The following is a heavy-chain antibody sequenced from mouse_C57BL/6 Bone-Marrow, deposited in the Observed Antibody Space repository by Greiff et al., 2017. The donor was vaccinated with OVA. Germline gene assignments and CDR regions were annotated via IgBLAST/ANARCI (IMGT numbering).Heavy chain of an antibody. CDR2: IHPNSGST. D-gene: IGHD1-1*01. V-gene: IGHV1-64*01. J-gene: IGHJ3*01. Sequence: QVQLQQPGAELVKPGASVKLSCKASGYTFTSYWMPWVKQRPGQGLEWIGMIHPNSGSTNYNEKFKSKATLTVDKSSSTADMQLSSLTSEDSAVYYCARESTVVASWFDDWGKGTLVTVSA. CDR1: GYTFTSYW. CDR3: ARESTVVASWFDD.